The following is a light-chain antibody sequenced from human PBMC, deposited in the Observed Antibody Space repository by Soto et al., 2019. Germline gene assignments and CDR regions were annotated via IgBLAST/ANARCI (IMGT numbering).Light chain of an antibody. CDR1: QGIRND. CDR2: AAS. Sequence: ARQKTQSPSSLSASVGDRVTIACRASQGIRNDLVWYQQKPGKAPNLLIYAASSLQSGVPSRFSGSGSGTDFTLTISSLQPEDFATYYCLQHYNYPRTFGQGTKVEIK. V-gene: IGKV1-6*01. J-gene: IGKJ1*01. CDR3: LQHYNYPRT.